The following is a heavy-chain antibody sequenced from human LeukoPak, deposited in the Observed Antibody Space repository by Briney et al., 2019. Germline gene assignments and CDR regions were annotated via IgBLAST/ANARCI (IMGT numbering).Heavy chain of an antibody. CDR3: ARMTVGATTGGY. CDR2: IYHSGST. J-gene: IGHJ4*02. Sequence: KTSETLSLTCTVSGYSISSGYYWGWIRQPPGKGLEWIGSIYHSGSTYYNPSLKSRVTISVDTSKNQFSLKLSSVTAADTAVYYCARMTVGATTGGYWGQGTLVTVSS. D-gene: IGHD1-26*01. CDR1: GYSISSGYY. V-gene: IGHV4-38-2*02.